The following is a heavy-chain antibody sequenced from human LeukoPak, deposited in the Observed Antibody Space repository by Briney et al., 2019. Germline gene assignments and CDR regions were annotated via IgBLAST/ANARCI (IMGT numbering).Heavy chain of an antibody. D-gene: IGHD6-19*01. Sequence: GGSLRLSCAASGFTFSSYGMHWGRQAPGQGREWVAVIWYDGSNKYYADSVKGRFTISRDNSKNTLYLQMNSLRAEDTAVYYCARAVAGTNWFDPWGQGTLVTVSS. J-gene: IGHJ5*02. CDR1: GFTFSSYG. CDR2: IWYDGSNK. CDR3: ARAVAGTNWFDP. V-gene: IGHV3-33*01.